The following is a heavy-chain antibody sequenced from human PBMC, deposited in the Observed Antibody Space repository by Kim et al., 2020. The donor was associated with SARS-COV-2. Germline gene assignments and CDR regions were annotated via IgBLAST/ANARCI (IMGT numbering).Heavy chain of an antibody. CDR2: INHSGST. D-gene: IGHD6-13*01. V-gene: IGHV4-34*01. CDR1: GGSFSGYY. Sequence: SETLSLTCAVYGGSFSGYYWSWIRQPPGKGLEWIGEINHSGSTNYNPSLKSRVTISVNTSKNQFSLKLSAVTAADTAVYYCARGEGSSSWYRGWGFFDPWGQGTLVTVSS. CDR3: ARGEGSSSWYRGWGFFDP. J-gene: IGHJ5*02.